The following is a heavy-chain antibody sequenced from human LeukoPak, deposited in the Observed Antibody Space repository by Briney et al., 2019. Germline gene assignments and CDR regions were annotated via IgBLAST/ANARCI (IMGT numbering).Heavy chain of an antibody. Sequence: GGSLRLSCAASGFTFSSYWMSWVRQAPGKGLEWVANIKQDGSERYYVDSVKGRFTISRDNAKNSLYLQMNSLRAEDTAVYYCARDGPDYDSSGYLRDDAFDIWGQGTMVTVSS. CDR1: GFTFSSYW. CDR3: ARDGPDYDSSGYLRDDAFDI. CDR2: IKQDGSER. J-gene: IGHJ3*02. D-gene: IGHD3-22*01. V-gene: IGHV3-7*01.